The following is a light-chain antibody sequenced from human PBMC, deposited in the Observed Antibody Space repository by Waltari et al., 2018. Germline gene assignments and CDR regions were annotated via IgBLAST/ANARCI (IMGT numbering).Light chain of an antibody. CDR1: QSVLYSPNQKNY. CDR3: KKHYTAPVT. Sequence: DIVMTQSPAYLAVSLGESATINCKSNQSVLYSPNQKNYLDWYQKKPGQPPNLLMYWASTRESGVPDRCSGSGAGTNFTLAISSLQAEDVAVYYCKKHYTAPVTFGQGTKLEI. J-gene: IGKJ2*01. CDR2: WAS. V-gene: IGKV4-1*01.